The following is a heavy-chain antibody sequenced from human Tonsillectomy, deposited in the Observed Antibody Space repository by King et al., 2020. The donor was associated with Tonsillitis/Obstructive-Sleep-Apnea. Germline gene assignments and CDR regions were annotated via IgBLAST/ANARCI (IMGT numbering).Heavy chain of an antibody. J-gene: IGHJ4*02. CDR2: INPSSGVT. D-gene: IGHD6-13*01. Sequence: VQLVESGAEVKTPGASVKVSCKASGYTFTWYYIHWVRQARGQGLEWMGIINPSSGVTTYAQKFQGRVTMTTDTSASTVYLALSSLRSEDTAVYYCARDDVEGGYIDSWGQGTLVTVSS. V-gene: IGHV1-46*01. CDR1: GYTFTWYY. CDR3: ARDDVEGGYIDS.